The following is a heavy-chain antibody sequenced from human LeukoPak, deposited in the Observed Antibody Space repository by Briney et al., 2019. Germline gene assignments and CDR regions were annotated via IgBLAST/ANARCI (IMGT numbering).Heavy chain of an antibody. J-gene: IGHJ3*02. CDR3: ARRSSSWYKVLQWDAFDI. CDR2: IYHSGST. CDR1: GGSFSGYY. D-gene: IGHD6-13*01. Sequence: SETLSLTCAVYGGSFSGYYWSWIRQPPGKGLEWIGEIYHSGSTNYNPSLKSRVTISVDKSKNQFSLKLSSVTAADTAVYYCARRSSSWYKVLQWDAFDIWGQGTMVTVSS. V-gene: IGHV4-34*01.